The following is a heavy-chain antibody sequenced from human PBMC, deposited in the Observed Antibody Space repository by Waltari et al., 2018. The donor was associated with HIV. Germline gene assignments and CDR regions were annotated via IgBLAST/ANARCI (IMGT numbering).Heavy chain of an antibody. CDR3: ARAREWELLYPIDY. V-gene: IGHV7-4-1*02. Sequence: QVQLVPSGSELKKPGASVTVSCKASGYTFINSATNWVRPAPGPGLEWMGWINTNTGNPTYAQGFTGRFVFSLDTSVSTAYLQISSLKTEDTAVYYCARAREWELLYPIDYWGQGTLVTVS. CDR2: INTNTGNP. J-gene: IGHJ4*02. CDR1: GYTFINSA. D-gene: IGHD1-26*01.